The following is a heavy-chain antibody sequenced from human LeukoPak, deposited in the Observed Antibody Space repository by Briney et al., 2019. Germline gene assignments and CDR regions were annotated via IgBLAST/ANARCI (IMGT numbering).Heavy chain of an antibody. Sequence: GSLRLSCAASGFTFSSYGMHWVRQAPGKGLEWVAFIRYDGSNKYYADSVKGRFTISRDNSKNTLYLQMNSLRAEDTAVYYCARAFDYAFDYWGQGTLVTVSS. J-gene: IGHJ4*02. D-gene: IGHD4-17*01. CDR1: GFTFSSYG. CDR2: IRYDGSNK. V-gene: IGHV3-30*02. CDR3: ARAFDYAFDY.